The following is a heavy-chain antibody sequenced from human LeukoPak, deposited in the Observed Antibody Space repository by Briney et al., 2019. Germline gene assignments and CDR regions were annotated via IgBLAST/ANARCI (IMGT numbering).Heavy chain of an antibody. CDR2: ISGSGDRA. D-gene: IGHD3-9*01. J-gene: IGHJ4*02. CDR1: GFTFSSYA. CDR3: AKDHIGTLSYDILSAFAS. Sequence: GGSLRLSCAASGFTFSSYAMSWVRQAPGKGLEWVSVISGSGDRAYYADSVEGRFTLSRDNSRNTMYLQMNSLRADDTAVYYCAKDHIGTLSYDILSAFASWGQGTPVTVSS. V-gene: IGHV3-23*01.